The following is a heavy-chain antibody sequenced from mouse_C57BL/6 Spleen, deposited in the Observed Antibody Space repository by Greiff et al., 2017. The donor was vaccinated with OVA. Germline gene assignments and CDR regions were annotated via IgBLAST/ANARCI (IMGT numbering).Heavy chain of an antibody. CDR3: ERCPYGNSVWSFDD. D-gene: IGHD2-1*01. J-gene: IGHJ1*03. CDR1: GYTFTSYW. V-gene: IGHV1-7*01. Sequence: VQLQQPGAELAKPGASVKLSCKASGYTFTSYWMHWVKQRPGQGLEWIGDINPSSGYTKYNQKFKDKATLTVDKSSSTAYMQLSSLTYEDSAVYYCERCPYGNSVWSFDDWGTGTTLTVSS. CDR2: INPSSGYT.